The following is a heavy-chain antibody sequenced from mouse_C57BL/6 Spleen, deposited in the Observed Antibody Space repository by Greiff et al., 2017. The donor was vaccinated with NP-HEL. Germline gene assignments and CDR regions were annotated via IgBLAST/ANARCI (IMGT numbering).Heavy chain of an antibody. J-gene: IGHJ4*01. Sequence: EVKLQESGPGLVKPSQSLSLTCSVTGYSITSGYYWNWIRQFPGNKLEWMGYISYDGSNNYNPSLKNRISITRDTSKNQFFLKLNSVTTEDTATYYCASGDGYYYAMDYWGQGTSVTVSS. D-gene: IGHD2-3*01. CDR2: ISYDGSN. CDR1: GYSITSGYY. V-gene: IGHV3-6*01. CDR3: ASGDGYYYAMDY.